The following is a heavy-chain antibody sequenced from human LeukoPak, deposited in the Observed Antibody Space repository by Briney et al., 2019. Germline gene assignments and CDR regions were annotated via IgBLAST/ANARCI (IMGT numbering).Heavy chain of an antibody. J-gene: IGHJ4*02. Sequence: ASVEVSCKASGYTFTSYGISWVRQAPGQGLEWMGWISAYNGNTNYAQKLQGRVTMTTDTSTSTAYMELRSLRSDDTAVYYCARDGTKGYCSGGSCYPFDYWGQGTLVTVSS. D-gene: IGHD2-15*01. CDR2: ISAYNGNT. CDR3: ARDGTKGYCSGGSCYPFDY. V-gene: IGHV1-18*01. CDR1: GYTFTSYG.